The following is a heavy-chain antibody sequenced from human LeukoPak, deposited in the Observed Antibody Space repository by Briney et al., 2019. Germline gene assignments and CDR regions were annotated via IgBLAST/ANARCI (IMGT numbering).Heavy chain of an antibody. J-gene: IGHJ4*02. Sequence: GGSLRLSCAASGFTFSSYAMSWVRQAPGKGLERVSAISGSGGSTYYADSVKGRFTISRDNSKNTLYLQMNSLRAEDTAVYYCAILGYCSGGSCYSDYWGQGTLVTVSS. CDR1: GFTFSSYA. CDR2: ISGSGGST. CDR3: AILGYCSGGSCYSDY. D-gene: IGHD2-15*01. V-gene: IGHV3-23*01.